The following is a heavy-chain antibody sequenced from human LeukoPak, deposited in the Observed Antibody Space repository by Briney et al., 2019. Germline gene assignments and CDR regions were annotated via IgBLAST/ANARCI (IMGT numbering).Heavy chain of an antibody. D-gene: IGHD2-2*01. CDR1: GGSISSSSYY. CDR2: IYYSGST. CDR3: ARRCSSTSCLDY. V-gene: IGHV4-39*07. J-gene: IGHJ4*02. Sequence: PSETLSLTCTVSGGSISSSSYYWGWIRQPPGKGLEWIGSIYYSGSTYYNPSLKSRVTISVDTSKNQFSLKLSSVTAADTAVYYCARRCSSTSCLDYWGQGTLVTASS.